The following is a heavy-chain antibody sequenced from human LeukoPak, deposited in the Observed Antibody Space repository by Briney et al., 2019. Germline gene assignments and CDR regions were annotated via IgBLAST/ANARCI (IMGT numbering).Heavy chain of an antibody. CDR3: ASGSLARGGSDY. J-gene: IGHJ4*02. CDR2: ISSSGSKI. Sequence: GGSLRLSCAASGFTFSSYEMNWVRQAPGKGLEWVSYISSSGSKIYYADSVKGRFTISRDNAKNSLYLQMNSLRDEDTAVYYCASGSLARGGSDYWGQGTLVTVSS. CDR1: GFTFSSYE. D-gene: IGHD2-2*03. V-gene: IGHV3-48*03.